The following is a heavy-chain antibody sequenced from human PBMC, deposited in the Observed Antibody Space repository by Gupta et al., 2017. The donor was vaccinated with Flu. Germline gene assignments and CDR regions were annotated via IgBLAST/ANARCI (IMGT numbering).Heavy chain of an antibody. CDR2: ISGSGGST. J-gene: IGHJ6*02. D-gene: IGHD3-22*01. Sequence: GKGLEWVSGISGSGGSTYYAESVQGRFTISRDNSKNTLYLQMNSVGAEDTAVYYCAKKLYGSSGYYDRYGLDVWGQGTTVTVSS. CDR3: AKKLYGSSGYYDRYGLDV. V-gene: IGHV3-23*01.